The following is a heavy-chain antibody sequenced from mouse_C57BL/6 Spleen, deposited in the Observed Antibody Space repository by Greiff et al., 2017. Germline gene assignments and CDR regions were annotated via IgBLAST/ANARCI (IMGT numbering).Heavy chain of an antibody. D-gene: IGHD1-1*01. V-gene: IGHV1-82*01. CDR3: ARSGATVGAN. J-gene: IGHJ4*01. CDR1: GYAFSSSW. CDR2: IYPGDGDT. Sequence: QVQLQQSGPELVKPGASVKISCKASGYAFSSSWMNWVKQRPGKGLEWIGRIYPGDGDTNYNGKFKGKATLTADKSSSTAYMQLSSLTSEDSAVYFCARSGATVGANWGQGTSVTVSS.